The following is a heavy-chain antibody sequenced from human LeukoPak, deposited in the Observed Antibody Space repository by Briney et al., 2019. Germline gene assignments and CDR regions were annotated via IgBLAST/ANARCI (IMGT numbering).Heavy chain of an antibody. Sequence: ASVKVSCKASGYTFTSYAMHWVRQAPGQRLEWMGWINAGNGNTKYSQEFQGRVSMTTDTSTSTAYMDLRSLRSDDTAVYYCARDLRYSSGWSASGMDVWGKGTTVTISS. CDR1: GYTFTSYA. J-gene: IGHJ6*03. CDR3: ARDLRYSSGWSASGMDV. V-gene: IGHV1-3*01. CDR2: INAGNGNT. D-gene: IGHD6-19*01.